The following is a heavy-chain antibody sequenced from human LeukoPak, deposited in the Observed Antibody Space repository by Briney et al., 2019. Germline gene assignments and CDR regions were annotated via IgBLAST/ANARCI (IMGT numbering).Heavy chain of an antibody. J-gene: IGHJ3*02. CDR2: ISSRSSTK. CDR3: ARGIVTMVRGPVPDAFDI. V-gene: IGHV3-11*01. D-gene: IGHD3-10*01. CDR1: GFTFSDYY. Sequence: GGSLRLSCVASGFTFSDYYMSWIRQAPGKGLEWVSYISSRSSTKYYADSVKGRFTISRDNAKNSLYLQMNSLKAEDTAGYYCARGIVTMVRGPVPDAFDIWGQGTMVTVSS.